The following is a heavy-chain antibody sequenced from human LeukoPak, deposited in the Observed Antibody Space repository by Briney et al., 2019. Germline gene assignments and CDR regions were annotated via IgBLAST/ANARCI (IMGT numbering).Heavy chain of an antibody. CDR3: ARRPYSSGWYFDY. V-gene: IGHV4-59*12. D-gene: IGHD6-19*01. CDR2: IYYSGST. CDR1: GGSISSYY. J-gene: IGHJ4*02. Sequence: PSETLSLTCTVSGGSISSYYWSWIRQPPGKGLEWIGYIYYSGSTNYNSSLKSRVTILVDMSKNQFSLKLSSVTAADTAVYYCARRPYSSGWYFDYWGQGTLVTVSS.